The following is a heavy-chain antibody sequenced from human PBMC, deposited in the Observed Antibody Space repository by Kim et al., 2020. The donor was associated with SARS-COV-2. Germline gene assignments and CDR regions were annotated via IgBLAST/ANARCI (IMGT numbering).Heavy chain of an antibody. D-gene: IGHD2-15*01. CDR3: ARGVVVAATSYYYYGMDV. Sequence: SETLSLTCTVSGGSISSGSYYWSWIRQPAGKGLEWIGRIYTSGSTNYNPSLKSRVTISVDTSKNQFSLKLSSVTAADTAVYYCARGVVVAATSYYYYGMDVWGQGTTVTVSS. J-gene: IGHJ6*02. CDR1: GGSISSGSYY. CDR2: IYTSGST. V-gene: IGHV4-61*02.